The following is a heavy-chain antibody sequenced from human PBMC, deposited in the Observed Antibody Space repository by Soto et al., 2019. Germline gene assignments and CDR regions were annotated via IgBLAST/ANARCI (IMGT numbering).Heavy chain of an antibody. CDR3: ASGQFTFGGVIVMEYYGMDV. CDR1: GYTFTSYG. J-gene: IGHJ6*02. D-gene: IGHD3-16*02. Sequence: QVQLVQSGAEVKKPGASVKVSCKASGYTFTSYGISWVRQAPGQGLEWMGWISAYNGNTNYAQKLQGRVTMTTNTSTSTAYMELRSLRSDDTAVYYCASGQFTFGGVIVMEYYGMDVWGQGTTVTVSS. V-gene: IGHV1-18*04. CDR2: ISAYNGNT.